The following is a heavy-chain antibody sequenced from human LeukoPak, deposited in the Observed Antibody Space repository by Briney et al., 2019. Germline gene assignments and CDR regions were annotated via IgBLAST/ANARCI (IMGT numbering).Heavy chain of an antibody. J-gene: IGHJ4*02. CDR3: ARTSYYDRSGYYLDDY. Sequence: TAETLSLACTVSGGSISSSSHSWGWIRQPPRKGLEWIVSSYYSGSTYYNPSLNSPVTISVETSKNQFSLKLSSVTAADTAVYSCARTSYYDRSGYYLDDYWGQGTLVTVSS. CDR1: GGSISSSSHS. D-gene: IGHD3-22*01. V-gene: IGHV4-39*01. CDR2: SYYSGST.